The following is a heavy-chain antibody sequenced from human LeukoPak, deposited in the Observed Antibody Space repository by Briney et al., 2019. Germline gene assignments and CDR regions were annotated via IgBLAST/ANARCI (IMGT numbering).Heavy chain of an antibody. CDR3: AKMGVVRKVILYYYIDV. CDR1: GGSFSGYY. J-gene: IGHJ6*03. CDR2: IYYSEST. Sequence: SETQSLTCAVYGGSFSGYYWSWIRQSPGKGLEMIGYIYYSESTNYNPSLKSRVTISVDTSMNQFSLRLTSVTAADTAIYYCAKMGVVRKVILYYYIDVWGKGTTVTISS. D-gene: IGHD3-3*01. V-gene: IGHV4-59*01.